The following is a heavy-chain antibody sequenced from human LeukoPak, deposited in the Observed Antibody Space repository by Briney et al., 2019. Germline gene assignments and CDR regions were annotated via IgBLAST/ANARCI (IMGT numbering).Heavy chain of an antibody. Sequence: GGSLRLSCAASGFTFSSYWMHWVRQAPGKGLGWVSGINSDGSRTSYADSVKGRFTISRDNAKKTLYLQMNSLRAEDTAVYYCAKDLFPIVVVTPFDYWGQGTLVTVSS. CDR2: INSDGSRT. V-gene: IGHV3-74*01. CDR1: GFTFSSYW. D-gene: IGHD3-22*01. J-gene: IGHJ4*02. CDR3: AKDLFPIVVVTPFDY.